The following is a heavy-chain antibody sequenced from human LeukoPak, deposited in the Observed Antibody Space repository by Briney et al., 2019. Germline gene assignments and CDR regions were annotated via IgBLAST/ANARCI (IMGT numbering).Heavy chain of an antibody. V-gene: IGHV3-23*01. D-gene: IGHD3-10*01. Sequence: PGGSLRLSCAASGFTFSSYAMSWVRQAPGKGLEWVSAISGSGGSTYYADSVKGRFTISRDNSKNTLHLQMNSLRAEDTAVYYCAKAYYGSGSYYNSWFDPWGQGTLVTVSS. CDR1: GFTFSSYA. CDR2: ISGSGGST. J-gene: IGHJ5*02. CDR3: AKAYYGSGSYYNSWFDP.